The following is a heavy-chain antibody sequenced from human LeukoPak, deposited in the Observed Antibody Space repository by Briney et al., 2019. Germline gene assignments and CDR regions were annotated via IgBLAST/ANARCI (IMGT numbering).Heavy chain of an antibody. Sequence: GGSLRLSCTASGFTFSSYNMNWVRQGPGKGLEWVSSISSGSSYIYYADSVQGRFTISRGNAKNPLYLQMSSLTAEDTAVYYCARDRQGFMSEWPNWFDPWGQGALVTVSS. CDR2: ISSGSSYI. CDR3: ARDRQGFMSEWPNWFDP. J-gene: IGHJ5*02. CDR1: GFTFSSYN. D-gene: IGHD3-16*01. V-gene: IGHV3-21*01.